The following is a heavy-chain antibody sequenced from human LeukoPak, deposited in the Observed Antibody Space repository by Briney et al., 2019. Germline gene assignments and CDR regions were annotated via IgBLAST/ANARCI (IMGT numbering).Heavy chain of an antibody. CDR3: AKDEEYSSSWTHLDY. CDR1: GFTFSSYG. Sequence: GGSLRLSCAAAGFTFSSYGMHCVRQALGKGLEGVAVISYDGSDKYYADSVKGRFTISRDNSKNTLYLQMNSLRAEDTAVYYCAKDEEYSSSWTHLDYWGQGTLVSVSS. D-gene: IGHD6-13*01. CDR2: ISYDGSDK. V-gene: IGHV3-30*18. J-gene: IGHJ4*02.